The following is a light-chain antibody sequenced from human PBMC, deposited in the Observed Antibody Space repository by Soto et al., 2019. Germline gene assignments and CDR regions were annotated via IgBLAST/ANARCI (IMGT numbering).Light chain of an antibody. V-gene: IGKV3-20*01. J-gene: IGKJ2*01. CDR2: GAF. CDR1: QSVRSTH. Sequence: EIVLTQSPGTLSLSPGERATLSCRASQSVRSTHLAWYQQKPGQAPRLVIFGAFNRPGGITDRFSGSGSGTDFTLAISRLEPEDFAVYYCPEYDQSPYTFGQGTTLEIK. CDR3: PEYDQSPYT.